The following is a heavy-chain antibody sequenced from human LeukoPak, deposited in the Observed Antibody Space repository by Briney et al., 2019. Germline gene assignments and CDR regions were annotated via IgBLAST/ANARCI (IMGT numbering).Heavy chain of an antibody. D-gene: IGHD5-24*01. J-gene: IGHJ4*02. CDR1: GGSISSYY. CDR3: ARGGRDGYTLYPLDY. CDR2: IYYSGST. Sequence: PSETLSLTCTVSGGSISSYYWSWIRQPPGKGPEWIGYIYYSGSTNYNPSLKSRVTISVDTSKNQLSLKLRSVTAADTAVYYCARGGRDGYTLYPLDYWGQGTLVTVSS. V-gene: IGHV4-59*08.